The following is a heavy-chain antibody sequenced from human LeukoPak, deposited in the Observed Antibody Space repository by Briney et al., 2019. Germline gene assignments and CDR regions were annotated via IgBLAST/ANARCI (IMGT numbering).Heavy chain of an antibody. V-gene: IGHV4-59*12. CDR2: IYYSGST. CDR1: GGSISSYY. CDR3: AREGGSSSRPFDY. J-gene: IGHJ4*02. D-gene: IGHD6-6*01. Sequence: PSETLSLTCTVSGGSISSYYWSWIRQPPGKGLEWIGYIYYSGSTNYNPSLKSRVTISVDTSKNQFSLKLSSVTAADTAVYYCAREGGSSSRPFDYWGQGTLVTVSS.